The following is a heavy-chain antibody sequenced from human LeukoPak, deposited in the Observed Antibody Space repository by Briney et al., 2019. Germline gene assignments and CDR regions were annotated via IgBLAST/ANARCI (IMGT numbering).Heavy chain of an antibody. Sequence: SDTLSLTCSVSGXSVSSGVYSWSWIRQPPGKGLEWIGEINHSGSTNYNPSLKNRVTISVDTSKNQFSLKVSSVTAADTAVYYCARRPDGFGFWGQGTLVTVSS. J-gene: IGHJ4*02. CDR3: ARRPDGFGF. V-gene: IGHV4-61*08. CDR2: INHSGST. CDR1: GXSVSSGVYS. D-gene: IGHD5-24*01.